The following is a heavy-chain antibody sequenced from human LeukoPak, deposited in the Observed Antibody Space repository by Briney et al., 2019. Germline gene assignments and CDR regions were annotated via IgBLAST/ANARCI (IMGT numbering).Heavy chain of an antibody. J-gene: IGHJ4*02. V-gene: IGHV4-39*01. CDR2: IYYSGSA. Sequence: SETLSLTCTVSGGSVSNSGYYWGWIRQPPGKGLGWIGNIYYSGSAYYNPSLKSRVIMSVDTSKNQFSLKLSSVTAADTAVYYCAKTYYYDPFDFWGQGTLVTVSS. CDR1: GGSVSNSGYY. CDR3: AKTYYYDPFDF. D-gene: IGHD3-22*01.